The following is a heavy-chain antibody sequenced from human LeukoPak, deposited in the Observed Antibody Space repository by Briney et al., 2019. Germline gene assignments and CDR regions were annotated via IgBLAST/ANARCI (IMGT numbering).Heavy chain of an antibody. Sequence: GGSLRLSCAASGFTFSSYNMNWVRQAPGKGLEWVSSITSTGSYTFYADSVKGRFTISRDNAKNSLYLQMNSLRAEDTAIYYCARDPYSGSYGDSYYYYMDVWGKGTTVTVSS. CDR2: ITSTGSYT. CDR3: ARDPYSGSYGDSYYYYMDV. CDR1: GFTFSSYN. D-gene: IGHD1-26*01. J-gene: IGHJ6*03. V-gene: IGHV3-21*01.